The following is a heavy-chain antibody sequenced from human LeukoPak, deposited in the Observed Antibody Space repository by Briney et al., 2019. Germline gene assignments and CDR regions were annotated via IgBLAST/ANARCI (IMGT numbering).Heavy chain of an antibody. CDR3: ASLSGWYSYMDV. CDR2: INSDGSST. Sequence: GGSLRLSCAASGFTFSSYWMHWVRHAPGKGLVWVSRINSDGSSTSYADSVKGRFTISRDNAKNTLYLQMNSLRAEDTAVYYCASLSGWYSYMDVWGKGTTVTVSS. V-gene: IGHV3-74*01. D-gene: IGHD6-25*01. J-gene: IGHJ6*03. CDR1: GFTFSSYW.